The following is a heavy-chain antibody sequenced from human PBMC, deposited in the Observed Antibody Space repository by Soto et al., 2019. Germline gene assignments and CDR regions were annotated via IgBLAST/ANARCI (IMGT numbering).Heavy chain of an antibody. CDR1: GFTFSRYA. V-gene: IGHV3-23*01. J-gene: IGHJ4*02. D-gene: IGHD3-10*01. CDR3: AKTAMVRGSGW. Sequence: EVQLLEAGGGLVQPGGSLRLSCAASGFTFSRYAMSWVRQAPGKGLEWVSAVSGSGGSTYYADSVKRRFTISRDNSKNTLYLQMNSLRAEDTAVYYCAKTAMVRGSGWWGQGTLVTVSS. CDR2: VSGSGGST.